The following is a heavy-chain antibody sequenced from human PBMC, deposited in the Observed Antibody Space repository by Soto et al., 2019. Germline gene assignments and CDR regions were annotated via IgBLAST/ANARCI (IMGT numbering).Heavy chain of an antibody. J-gene: IGHJ4*02. CDR1: GYTFTGYY. CDR2: INPNSGGT. D-gene: IGHD5-18*01. V-gene: IGHV1-2*02. Sequence: ASVKVSCKASGYTFTGYYMHWVRQAPGQGLEWMGWINPNSGGTNYAQKFQGRVTMTRDTSISTAYMELSRLRSDDTAVYYCARDSNALGYSYGTAFDYWGQGTLVTV. CDR3: ARDSNALGYSYGTAFDY.